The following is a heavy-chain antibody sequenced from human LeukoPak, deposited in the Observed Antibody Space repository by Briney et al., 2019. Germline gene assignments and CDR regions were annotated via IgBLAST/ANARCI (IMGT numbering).Heavy chain of an antibody. Sequence: SETLSLTCTVSGGSISSGDYYWSWIRQPPGKGLEWIGYIYYSGSTYYNPSLKSRVTISVDTSKNQFSLKLSSVTAADTAVYYCARRASSIVVPAATNWFDPWGQGTLVTVSS. CDR3: ARRASSIVVPAATNWFDP. CDR1: GGSISSGDYY. CDR2: IYYSGST. J-gene: IGHJ5*02. D-gene: IGHD2-2*01. V-gene: IGHV4-30-4*08.